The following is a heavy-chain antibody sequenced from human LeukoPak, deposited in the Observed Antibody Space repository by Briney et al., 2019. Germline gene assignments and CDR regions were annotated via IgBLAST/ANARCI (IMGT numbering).Heavy chain of an antibody. D-gene: IGHD3-22*01. CDR2: ISGSGGST. J-gene: IGHJ4*02. CDR1: GFTFSSYA. CDR3: AKDQKNIVVVITIDY. V-gene: IGHV3-23*01. Sequence: GGSLRLSCAASGFTFSSYAMSWVRQAPGKGLEWVSAISGSGGSTYYADSVKDRFTISRDNSKNTLYLQMNSLRAEDTAVYYCAKDQKNIVVVITIDYWGQGTLVTVSS.